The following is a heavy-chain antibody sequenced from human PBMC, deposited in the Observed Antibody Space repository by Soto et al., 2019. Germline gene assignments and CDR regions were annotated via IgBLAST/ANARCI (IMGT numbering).Heavy chain of an antibody. CDR1: GXTPAYHS. CDR2: ISSNGENT. J-gene: IGHJ4*02. V-gene: IGHV3-23*01. Sequence: GSLRLSCAASGXTPAYHSMNWVRQAPGKGLEWVSTISSNGENTHYADSVNCRFIISSDNSINTVDLKMNSLRVEYTAVYYCVSWVSAHFDSWGQGTLGTVSS. CDR3: VSWVSAHFDS. D-gene: IGHD6-13*01.